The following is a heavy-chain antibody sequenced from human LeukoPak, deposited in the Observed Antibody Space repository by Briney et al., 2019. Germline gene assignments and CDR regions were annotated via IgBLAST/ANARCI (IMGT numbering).Heavy chain of an antibody. Sequence: GGSLRLSCAASGFTFRKYWMTWVRQAPGKGLEWVANINDDGSEQYYVDSVKGRFTISRDNGKHSVHMQMNSLRAEDTAVYYCVRDIGYKAFDYWGQGTLVTVSS. D-gene: IGHD5-24*01. CDR2: INDDGSEQ. CDR3: VRDIGYKAFDY. J-gene: IGHJ4*02. CDR1: GFTFRKYW. V-gene: IGHV3-7*05.